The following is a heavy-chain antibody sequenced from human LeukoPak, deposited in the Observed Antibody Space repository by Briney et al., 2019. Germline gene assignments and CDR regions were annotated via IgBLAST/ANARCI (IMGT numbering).Heavy chain of an antibody. CDR3: ARATYSRGWYVDY. Sequence: GGSLRLSCAASGFTFSSYSMNWVRQAPGKGLEWVSYISSSSSTIYYADSVKGRFTTSRDNAKNSLYLQMNSLRDEDTAVYYCARATYSRGWYVDYWGQGTLVTVSS. J-gene: IGHJ4*02. CDR2: ISSSSSTI. V-gene: IGHV3-48*02. CDR1: GFTFSSYS. D-gene: IGHD6-19*01.